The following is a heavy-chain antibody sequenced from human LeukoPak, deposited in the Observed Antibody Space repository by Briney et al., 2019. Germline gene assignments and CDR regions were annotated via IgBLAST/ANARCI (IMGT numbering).Heavy chain of an antibody. Sequence: PGGSLRLSCAASGFTFSSYWMSWVRQAPGKGLEWVANIKQDGSEKYYVDSVKGRFTISRDNTKNSLYLQMNILRAEDTAVFYCLSGPGHCGQGTLVTVSS. J-gene: IGHJ4*02. CDR3: LSGPGH. CDR1: GFTFSSYW. CDR2: IKQDGSEK. V-gene: IGHV3-7*01.